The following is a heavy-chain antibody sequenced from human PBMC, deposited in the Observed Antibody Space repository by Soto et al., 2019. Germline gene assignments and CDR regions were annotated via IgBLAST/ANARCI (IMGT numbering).Heavy chain of an antibody. CDR1: GFTFSSYG. D-gene: IGHD6-6*01. Sequence: QVQLVESGGGVVQPGRSLRLSCAASGFTFSSYGMHWVRQAPGKGLEWVAVISYDGSNKYYADSVKGRFTISRDNSKNTLYLQMNSLRAEDPAVYYCAKDPFEYSSSPLNWFDPWGLGTLVTVSS. J-gene: IGHJ5*02. CDR2: ISYDGSNK. CDR3: AKDPFEYSSSPLNWFDP. V-gene: IGHV3-30*18.